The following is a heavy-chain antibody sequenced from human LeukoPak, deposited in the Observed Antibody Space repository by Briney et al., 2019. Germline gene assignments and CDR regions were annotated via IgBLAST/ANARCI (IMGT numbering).Heavy chain of an antibody. CDR1: GGSISSGGYS. J-gene: IGHJ1*01. D-gene: IGHD3-22*01. CDR3: ARESSSGYYLQH. CDR2: IYHSGST. Sequence: SETLSLTCAVSGGSISSGGYSWSWIRQPPGKDLEWIGYIYHSGSTYYNPSLKSRVTISVDRSKNQFSLKLSSVTAADTAVYYCARESSSGYYLQHWGQGTLVTVSS. V-gene: IGHV4-30-2*01.